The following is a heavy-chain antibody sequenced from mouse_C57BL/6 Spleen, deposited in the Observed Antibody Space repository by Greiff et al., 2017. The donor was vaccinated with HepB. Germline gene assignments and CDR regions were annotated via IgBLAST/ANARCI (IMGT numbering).Heavy chain of an antibody. CDR3: ARSRIYYGSSSYFDY. J-gene: IGHJ2*01. CDR1: GYSFTGYY. CDR2: INPSTGGT. V-gene: IGHV1-42*01. Sequence: EVQLQQSGPELVKPGASVKISCKASGYSFTGYYMNWVKQSPEKSLEWIGEINPSTGGTTYNQKFKAKATLTVDKSSSTAYMQLKSLTSEDSAVYYCARSRIYYGSSSYFDYWGQGTTLTVSS. D-gene: IGHD1-1*01.